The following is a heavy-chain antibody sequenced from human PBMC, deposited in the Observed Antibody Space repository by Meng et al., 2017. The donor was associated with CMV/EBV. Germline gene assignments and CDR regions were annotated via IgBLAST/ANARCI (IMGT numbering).Heavy chain of an antibody. CDR2: IVPFFPTT. CDR3: VRVLGDFWSGFGTQDYYYHNMDV. CDR1: GGSFSRYA. J-gene: IGHJ6*02. Sequence: SVKVSCKSSGGSFSRYAFSWVRQAPGQGLEGVGGIVPFFPTTNYAQKFQGRITMTADESTTTAHMELRSLGSEDTAVYYCVRVLGDFWSGFGTQDYYYHNMDVWGPGTTVTVSS. V-gene: IGHV1-69*13. D-gene: IGHD3-3*01.